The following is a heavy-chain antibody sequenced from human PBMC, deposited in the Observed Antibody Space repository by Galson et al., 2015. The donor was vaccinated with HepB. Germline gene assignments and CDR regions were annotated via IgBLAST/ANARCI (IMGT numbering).Heavy chain of an antibody. CDR3: AKMLRFGELFTPFDY. V-gene: IGHV3-23*01. CDR1: GFTFSSYA. Sequence: SLRLSCAASGFTFSSYAMSWVRQAPGKGLEWVSAISGSGGSTYYADSVKGRFTISRDNSKNTLYLQMNSLRAEDTAVYYCAKMLRFGELFTPFDYWGQGTLVTVFS. D-gene: IGHD3-10*01. CDR2: ISGSGGST. J-gene: IGHJ4*02.